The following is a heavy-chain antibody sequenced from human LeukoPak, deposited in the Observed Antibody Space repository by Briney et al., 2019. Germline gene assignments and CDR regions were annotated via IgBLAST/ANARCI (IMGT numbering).Heavy chain of an antibody. CDR3: ARDFPSRYDFWSGYYPHTHFDY. V-gene: IGHV3-21*01. D-gene: IGHD3-3*01. CDR2: ITGSGGNT. J-gene: IGHJ4*02. Sequence: GGSLRLSCAASGFTFSSYGMSWVRQAPGKGLEWVSAITGSGGNTKYADSVKGRFTISRDNAKNSLYLQMNSLRAEDTAVYYCARDFPSRYDFWSGYYPHTHFDYWGQGTLVTVSS. CDR1: GFTFSSYG.